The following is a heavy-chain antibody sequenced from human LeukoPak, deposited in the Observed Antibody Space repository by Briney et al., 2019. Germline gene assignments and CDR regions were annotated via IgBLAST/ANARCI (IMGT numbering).Heavy chain of an antibody. CDR3: AKAGNWGGYYYYLDV. V-gene: IGHV4-59*01. CDR1: GASISGYY. Sequence: KPSEPLSLTCTVSGASISGYYWCWIRQSPGKGLEWIGYIYYSGSTNYKPSLKSRVTISLDTSKIQFSLKLSSVTAADTAVYYCAKAGNWGGYYYYLDVWGKGATVTVSS. D-gene: IGHD7-27*01. J-gene: IGHJ6*03. CDR2: IYYSGST.